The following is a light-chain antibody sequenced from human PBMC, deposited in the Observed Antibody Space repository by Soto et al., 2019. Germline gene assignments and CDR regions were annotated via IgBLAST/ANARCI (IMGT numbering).Light chain of an antibody. CDR2: DAS. J-gene: IGKJ4*01. V-gene: IGKV3-15*01. CDR1: QSIGST. CDR3: QHYKTWPLS. Sequence: EIVMTQSPATLSVSPGARAPLSCRASQSIGSTLAWYQQKPGQTPRLLIHDASTRATGIPARFSGIGSGTEFTLIISSLQSEDFAVYYCQHYKTWPLSFGGGTKVDIK.